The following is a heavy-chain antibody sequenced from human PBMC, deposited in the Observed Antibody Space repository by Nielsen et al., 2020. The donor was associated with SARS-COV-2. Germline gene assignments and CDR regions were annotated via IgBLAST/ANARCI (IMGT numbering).Heavy chain of an antibody. V-gene: IGHV3-7*05. Sequence: GGSLRLSCAASGFTFSSYWMSWVRQAPGKGLEWVANIKQDGSEKYYVDSVKGRFTISRDNAKNSLYLQMNSLRAEDTAVYYCARDKAVQLWEIRYYYYGMDVWGQGTTVTVSS. J-gene: IGHJ6*02. D-gene: IGHD5-18*01. CDR3: ARDKAVQLWEIRYYYYGMDV. CDR1: GFTFSSYW. CDR2: IKQDGSEK.